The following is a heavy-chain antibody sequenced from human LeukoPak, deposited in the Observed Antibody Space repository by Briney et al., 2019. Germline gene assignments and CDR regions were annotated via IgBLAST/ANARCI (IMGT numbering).Heavy chain of an antibody. CDR2: ISSGSSYI. CDR1: GFTFSSYS. J-gene: IGHJ4*02. D-gene: IGHD3-22*01. V-gene: IGHV3-21*01. Sequence: PGGSLRLSCAASGFTFSSYSMNWVRQAPGKGLEWVSSISSGSSYIYYADSVKGRFTISRDNAKNSLYLQMNSLRAEDTAVYYCARDPSSGYYRHFDYWGQGTLVTVSS. CDR3: ARDPSSGYYRHFDY.